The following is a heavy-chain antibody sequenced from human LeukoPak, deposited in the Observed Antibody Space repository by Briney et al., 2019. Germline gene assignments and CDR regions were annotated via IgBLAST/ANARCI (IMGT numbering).Heavy chain of an antibody. J-gene: IGHJ4*02. V-gene: IGHV4-39*01. CDR3: ARQNVLLWFGEG. Sequence: PSETLSLTCTVSGGSISSSSYYWGWIRQPPGKGLEWIGSIYYSGSTHYNPSLKSRVTISVDTSKNQFSLKLSSVTAADTAVYYCARQNVLLWFGEGWGQGTLVTVPS. D-gene: IGHD3-10*01. CDR1: GGSISSSSYY. CDR2: IYYSGST.